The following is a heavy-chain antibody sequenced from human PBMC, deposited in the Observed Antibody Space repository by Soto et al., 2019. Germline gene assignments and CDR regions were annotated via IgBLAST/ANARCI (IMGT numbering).Heavy chain of an antibody. Sequence: SETLSLTCAVYGGSFSGYYWSWIRQPPGKGLEWIGEINHSGSTNYNPSLKSRVTISVDTSKNQFSLKLSSVTAADTAVYYCAGYYDILTGYYGTWGQGTLVTVS. CDR3: AGYYDILTGYYGT. J-gene: IGHJ5*02. CDR2: INHSGST. CDR1: GGSFSGYY. V-gene: IGHV4-34*01. D-gene: IGHD3-9*01.